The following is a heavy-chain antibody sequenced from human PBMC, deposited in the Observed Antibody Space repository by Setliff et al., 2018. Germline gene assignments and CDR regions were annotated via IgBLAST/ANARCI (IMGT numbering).Heavy chain of an antibody. CDR3: TREPLWGSHDAFDI. CDR1: GYTFSTYG. V-gene: IGHV1-18*01. D-gene: IGHD7-27*01. J-gene: IGHJ3*02. Sequence: EASVKVSCKASGYTFSTYGIAWVRQAPGQGLEWMGWISPYNGYIIYAHKFQGRVTMTTDTSTGTADMELRNLRSDDTAVYYCTREPLWGSHDAFDIWGQGTMVTVSS. CDR2: ISPYNGYI.